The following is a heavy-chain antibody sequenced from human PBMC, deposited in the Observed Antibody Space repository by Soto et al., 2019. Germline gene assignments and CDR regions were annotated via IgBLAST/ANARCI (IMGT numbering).Heavy chain of an antibody. CDR2: VSANGQGI. D-gene: IGHD3-10*01. Sequence: GGSLRLSCSASGFTFSSSAISWVRQAPGKGLEWVSAVSANGQGIYYADSVRGRFTISRDNSKNTVFLHMDSLSAEDTAVYYCAKDRHYPRDYFHYWGQGTLVTVSS. V-gene: IGHV3-23*01. J-gene: IGHJ4*02. CDR1: GFTFSSSA. CDR3: AKDRHYPRDYFHY.